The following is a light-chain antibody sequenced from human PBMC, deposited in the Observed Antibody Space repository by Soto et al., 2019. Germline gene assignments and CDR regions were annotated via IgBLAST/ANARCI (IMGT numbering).Light chain of an antibody. CDR2: GAS. Sequence: EIVLTQSPGTLSLSPGERTTLSCRASQSISRYLAWYQQKPGQGPRLLIYGASSRATGIPDRFSGSGSGTDFTLTISRLEPEDFAVYYCQQYGSSALTFGGGTKVDI. CDR1: QSISRY. V-gene: IGKV3-20*01. J-gene: IGKJ4*01. CDR3: QQYGSSALT.